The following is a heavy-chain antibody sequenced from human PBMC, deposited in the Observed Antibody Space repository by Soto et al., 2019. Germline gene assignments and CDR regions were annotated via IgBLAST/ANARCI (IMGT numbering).Heavy chain of an antibody. Sequence: SSETLSLTCTVSGGSISSGGYYWSWIRQHPGKGLEWIGNIYYSGTTYSNPSLKSRVNTSVDTSKNQFSLKLSSVTAADTAVYYCARVPPGASWFDPWGQGTLVTVSS. CDR3: ARVPPGASWFDP. D-gene: IGHD3-10*01. CDR2: IYYSGTT. V-gene: IGHV4-31*02. CDR1: GGSISSGGYY. J-gene: IGHJ5*02.